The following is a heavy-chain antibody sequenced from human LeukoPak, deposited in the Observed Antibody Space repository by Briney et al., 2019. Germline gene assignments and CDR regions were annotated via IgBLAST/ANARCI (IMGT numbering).Heavy chain of an antibody. CDR3: GSTNSFSY. J-gene: IGHJ4*02. Sequence: PGGSLRLSCAASGFTFSDYGMQWVRQAPGKGLEWVALISTDGSDKDYADSVKGRFTLSRDNSKNTLYLQMDSLRVEDTAVYYCGSTNSFSYWGQGTLVTVSS. D-gene: IGHD2-2*01. CDR1: GFTFSDYG. CDR2: ISTDGSDK. V-gene: IGHV3-30*03.